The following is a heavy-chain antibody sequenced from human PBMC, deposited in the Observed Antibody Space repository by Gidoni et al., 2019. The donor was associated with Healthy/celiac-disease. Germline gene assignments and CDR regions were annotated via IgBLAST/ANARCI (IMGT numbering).Heavy chain of an antibody. V-gene: IGHV3-21*01. D-gene: IGHD6-13*01. CDR2: ISSSSSYI. CDR3: ARHQSIAAAQVDY. CDR1: GFTFSSYS. Sequence: EVQLVESGGGLVKPGGSLRLSCAASGFTFSSYSMNWVRQAPGKGLEWVSSISSSSSYIYYADSVKGRFTISRDNAKNSLYLQMNSLRAEDTAVYYCARHQSIAAAQVDYWGQGTLVTVSS. J-gene: IGHJ4*02.